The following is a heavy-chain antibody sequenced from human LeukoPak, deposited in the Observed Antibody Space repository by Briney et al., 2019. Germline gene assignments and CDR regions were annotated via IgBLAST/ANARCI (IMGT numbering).Heavy chain of an antibody. D-gene: IGHD6-13*01. J-gene: IGHJ4*02. Sequence: SETLSLTCTVSGGSISSGGYYWSWIRQHPGTGLEWIGYIYYSGSTYYNPSLKSRVTISVDTSKNQFSLKLSSVTAADTAVYYCARVSAAGTLVDYWGQGTLVTVSS. CDR3: ARVSAAGTLVDY. V-gene: IGHV4-31*03. CDR2: IYYSGST. CDR1: GGSISSGGYY.